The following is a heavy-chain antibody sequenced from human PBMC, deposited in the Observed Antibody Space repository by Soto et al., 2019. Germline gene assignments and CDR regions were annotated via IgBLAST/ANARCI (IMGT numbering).Heavy chain of an antibody. J-gene: IGHJ4*02. D-gene: IGHD6-13*01. Sequence: VQLLESGPGLVRPSQTLSLTCNVSGDSLNSGDYFWSWIRQTPGKGLEWIGCVHHRGTTFYNPYLTRRVTIPVDTSKNQLSLKLSAVTAADTAVYFCARDEMQSLAAGARFDCWGQGTLVTVSS. CDR2: VHHRGTT. V-gene: IGHV4-31*03. CDR3: ARDEMQSLAAGARFDC. CDR1: GDSLNSGDYF.